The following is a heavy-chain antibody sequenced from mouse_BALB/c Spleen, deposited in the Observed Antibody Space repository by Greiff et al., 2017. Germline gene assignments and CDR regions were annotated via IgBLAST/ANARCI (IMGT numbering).Heavy chain of an antibody. V-gene: IGHV1-12*01. Sequence: QVQLQQPGAELVKPGASVKMSCKASGYTFTSYIMHWVKQTPGQGLEWIGAIYPGNGDTSYNQKFKGKATLTADKSSSTAYMQLSSLTSEDSAVYYCDRGSYESFAYWGQGTLVTVSA. D-gene: IGHD2-12*01. CDR3: DRGSYESFAY. CDR2: IYPGNGDT. J-gene: IGHJ3*01. CDR1: GYTFTSYI.